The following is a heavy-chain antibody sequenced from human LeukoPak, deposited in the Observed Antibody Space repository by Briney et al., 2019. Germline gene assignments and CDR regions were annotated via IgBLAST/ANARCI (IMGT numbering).Heavy chain of an antibody. Sequence: SETLSLTCSVSGGSVSGTNYYWAWIRQPPEKGLEWIGTIYYSGSTYYNVSLKSRVTISVDTSKNQFSLKLSSVTAADTAVYYCARRVWVYYYMDVWGKGTTVTISS. CDR1: GGSVSGTNYY. CDR3: ARRVWVYYYMDV. D-gene: IGHD6-13*01. V-gene: IGHV4-39*07. CDR2: IYYSGST. J-gene: IGHJ6*03.